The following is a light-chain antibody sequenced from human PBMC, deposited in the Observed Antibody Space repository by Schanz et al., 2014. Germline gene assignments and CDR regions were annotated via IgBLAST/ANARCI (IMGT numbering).Light chain of an antibody. CDR2: GAS. CDR3: QQYGVSPYT. J-gene: IGKJ2*01. Sequence: PGEGVTLSCRASEGVASNYVAWYQQQPGQAPRLLIYGASTRATGIPARFSGSGSGTDFTLTISRLESGDCAVYFCQQYGVSPYTFGQGTNLEI. V-gene: IGKV3-20*01. CDR1: EGVASNY.